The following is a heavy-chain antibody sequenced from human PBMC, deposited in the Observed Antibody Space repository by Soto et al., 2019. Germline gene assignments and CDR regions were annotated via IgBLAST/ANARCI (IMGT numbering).Heavy chain of an antibody. CDR2: IYSGST. Sequence: QLQLQESGSGLVKPSQTLSLTCAVSGGSISSGGYSWSWIRQPPGKGLEWIGYIYSGSTYYNPSLKSRVTISVDRSKNQFSLKLSSVTAADTAVYYCAAGGGLPRYYWGQGTLVTVSS. J-gene: IGHJ4*02. CDR3: AAGGGLPRYY. D-gene: IGHD5-12*01. V-gene: IGHV4-30-2*01. CDR1: GGSISSGGYS.